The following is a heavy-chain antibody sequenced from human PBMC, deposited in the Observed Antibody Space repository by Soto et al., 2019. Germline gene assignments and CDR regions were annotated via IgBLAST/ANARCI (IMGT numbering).Heavy chain of an antibody. CDR1: GGTSSNFI. CDR3: ARPKRSGYDRGDSYYHTLDV. Sequence: QVQLVQSGTEVKKSGSSVKVSCKASGGTSSNFIITWVRQVPGQGLEWLGGILPMFGAVKYSQKFQDRLTLTADRSTQTAAMELRSLRSEHTAVYYCARPKRSGYDRGDSYYHTLDVWGHGTTVTVS. V-gene: IGHV1-69*06. D-gene: IGHD3-3*01. CDR2: ILPMFGAV. J-gene: IGHJ6*02.